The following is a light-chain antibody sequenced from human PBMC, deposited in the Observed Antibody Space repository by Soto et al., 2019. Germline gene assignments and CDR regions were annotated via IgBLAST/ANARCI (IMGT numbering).Light chain of an antibody. Sequence: SYELTQPLSVSVALGQTARITCGGNNIGSKNVHWYQQKPGQALVLVIYRDSNRPSGIPERFSGSNSGNTATLTISRAQAGDEADYYCQVWDSSLVVFGGGTKLTVL. CDR1: NIGSKN. CDR2: RDS. J-gene: IGLJ2*01. CDR3: QVWDSSLVV. V-gene: IGLV3-9*01.